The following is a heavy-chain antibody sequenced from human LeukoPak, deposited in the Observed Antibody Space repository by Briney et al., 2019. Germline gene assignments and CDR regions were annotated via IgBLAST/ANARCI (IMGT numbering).Heavy chain of an antibody. J-gene: IGHJ4*02. CDR1: GFTFSSYE. V-gene: IGHV3-48*03. CDR2: ISSSGSTI. CDR3: ARDYGGSSPFDY. D-gene: IGHD4-23*01. Sequence: PGGSLRLSCAASGFTFSSYEMHWVPQAPGKGLEWVSYISSSGSTIYYADSVKGRFTISRDNAKNSLYLQMNSLRAEDTAVYYCARDYGGSSPFDYWGQGTPVTVSS.